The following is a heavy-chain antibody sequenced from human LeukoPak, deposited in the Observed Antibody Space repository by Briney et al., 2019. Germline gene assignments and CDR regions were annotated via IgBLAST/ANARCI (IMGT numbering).Heavy chain of an antibody. J-gene: IGHJ3*02. D-gene: IGHD1-26*01. CDR1: GFTFSSYG. CDR3: ANDRGSPRRDAFGI. V-gene: IGHV3-30*02. Sequence: PGGSLRLSCAASGFTFSSYGMHWVRQAPGKGLGWVAFIRYDGSNKYYADSVKGRFTISRDNSKNTLYLQMNSLRAEDTAVYYCANDRGSPRRDAFGIWGQGTMVTVSS. CDR2: IRYDGSNK.